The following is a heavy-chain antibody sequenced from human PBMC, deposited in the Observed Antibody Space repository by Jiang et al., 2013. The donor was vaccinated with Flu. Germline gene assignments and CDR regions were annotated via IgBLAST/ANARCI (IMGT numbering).Heavy chain of an antibody. Sequence: EVQLLESGGGLVKPGQSLRLSCRTSGFTFYDYAMTWFRQAPGKGLELLGFIRSNAYGGTTDYAASVKGRFTISRADSESIAYLQMNSLKTDDTAVYYCSRTKTYPFYFDSWGQGALVTVSS. J-gene: IGHJ4*02. CDR2: IRSNAYGGTT. CDR1: GFTFYDYA. V-gene: IGHV3-49*05. CDR3: SRTKTYPFYFDS.